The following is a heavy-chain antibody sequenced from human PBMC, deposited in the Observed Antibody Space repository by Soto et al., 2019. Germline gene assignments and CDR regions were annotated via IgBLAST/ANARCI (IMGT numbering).Heavy chain of an antibody. V-gene: IGHV4-59*12. CDR2: IDYTGRT. D-gene: IGHD6-13*01. J-gene: IGHJ5*02. Sequence: PSETLSLTCTVSGGSISSYYWNWIRQPPGKGLEWIGYIDYTGRTSYNPSLMSRVTMSVDTSKNQFSLKVTSVSAADTAVYYCARVEVPESSSWHPFDPWGQGTLVTVSS. CDR3: ARVEVPESSSWHPFDP. CDR1: GGSISSYY.